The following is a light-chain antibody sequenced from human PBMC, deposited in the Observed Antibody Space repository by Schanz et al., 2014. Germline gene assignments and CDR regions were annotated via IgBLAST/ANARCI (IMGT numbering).Light chain of an antibody. V-gene: IGLV1-44*01. CDR3: ATWDDSLNCPV. J-gene: IGLJ3*02. Sequence: QSVLTQPPSASGTPGQRVTISCSGSSSNIGSNYVYWYQQLPGTAPKLLIYSSNQRPSGVPDRFSGSKSGTSASLAISGLQSEDEADYYCATWDDSLNCPVFGGGTKLTVL. CDR1: SSNIGSNY. CDR2: SSN.